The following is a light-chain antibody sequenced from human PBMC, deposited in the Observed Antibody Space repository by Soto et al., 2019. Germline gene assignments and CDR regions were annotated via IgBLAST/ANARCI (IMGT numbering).Light chain of an antibody. V-gene: IGLV7-46*01. CDR1: TGAVTSGHY. Sequence: HAVVTQEPSLTVSPGGTVTLTCGSSTGAVTSGHYPYWFQQKPGQAPRTLIYDTSNKHSWTPARFSGSLLGGKAALTLSGAHPEDEAEYYCLLSYSGARPVVFGGGTKLTVL. J-gene: IGLJ2*01. CDR3: LLSYSGARPVV. CDR2: DTS.